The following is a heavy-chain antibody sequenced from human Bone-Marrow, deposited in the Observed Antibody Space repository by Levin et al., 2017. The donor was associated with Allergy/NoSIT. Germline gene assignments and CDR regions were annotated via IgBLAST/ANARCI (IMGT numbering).Heavy chain of an antibody. J-gene: IGHJ5*02. CDR1: GFTFSGYA. V-gene: IGHV3-33*01. Sequence: SCAASGFTFSGYALHWVRQAPGKGLAWVAVIWHDGSNKYYADSVKGRFTISRDNSKNTLYLQMNSLRVEDTAVYYCARDSGGYNRVYNWFDPWGQGTLVTVSS. CDR3: ARDSGGYNRVYNWFDP. CDR2: IWHDGSNK. D-gene: IGHD5-24*01.